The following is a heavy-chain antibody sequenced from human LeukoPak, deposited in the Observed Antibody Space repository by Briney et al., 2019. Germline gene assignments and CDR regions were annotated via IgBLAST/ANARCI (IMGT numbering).Heavy chain of an antibody. Sequence: SETLSLTCTVSGGSISSGDYYWSWIRQPPGKGLEWIGYIYYSGSTYYNPSLKSRVTISVDTSKNQFSLKLSSVTAADTAVYYCATAGLYCGGGSCGNDAFDIWGQGTMVTVSS. CDR2: IYYSGST. CDR1: GGSISSGDYY. D-gene: IGHD2-15*01. CDR3: ATAGLYCGGGSCGNDAFDI. J-gene: IGHJ3*02. V-gene: IGHV4-30-4*08.